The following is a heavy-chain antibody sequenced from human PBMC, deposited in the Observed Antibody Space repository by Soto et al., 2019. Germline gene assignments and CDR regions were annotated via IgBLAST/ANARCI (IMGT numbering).Heavy chain of an antibody. CDR1: GYTFTSYH. D-gene: IGHD6-13*01. J-gene: IGHJ4*02. CDR3: ATRLRAAGMGIDY. Sequence: ASVKVSCKASGYTFTSYHINCVLQATGQGLEWMGWMNPNSGNTGYAQKFQGRVTMTRNTSISTAYMELSSLRSEDTAVYYCATRLRAAGMGIDYLGQGTLVTVSS. CDR2: MNPNSGNT. V-gene: IGHV1-8*01.